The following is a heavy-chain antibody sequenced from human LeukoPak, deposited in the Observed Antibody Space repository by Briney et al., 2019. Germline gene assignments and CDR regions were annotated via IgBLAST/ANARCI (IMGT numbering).Heavy chain of an antibody. D-gene: IGHD2-2*01. V-gene: IGHV3-23*01. J-gene: IGHJ4*02. CDR3: AKGPFTILVPAAKTDFDY. CDR2: ISGSGGST. Sequence: PGGSLRLSCAASGFTFSSYAMSWVRQAPGKGLEWVSAISGSGGSTYYADSVKGRFTISRDNSKNTLYLQMSSLRAEDTAVYYCAKGPFTILVPAAKTDFDYWGQGTLVTVSS. CDR1: GFTFSSYA.